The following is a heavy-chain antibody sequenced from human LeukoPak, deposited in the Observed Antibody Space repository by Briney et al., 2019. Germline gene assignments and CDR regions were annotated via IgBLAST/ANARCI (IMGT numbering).Heavy chain of an antibody. V-gene: IGHV3-48*03. Sequence: PGGSPRLSCAASGFTFSSYEMNWVRQAPGKGLEWVSYISSSGSTIYYADSVKGRFTISRDNAKNSLYLQMNSLRAEDTAVYYCARDRALWFGEFEVQDYWGQGTLVTVSS. D-gene: IGHD3-10*01. CDR2: ISSSGSTI. J-gene: IGHJ4*02. CDR3: ARDRALWFGEFEVQDY. CDR1: GFTFSSYE.